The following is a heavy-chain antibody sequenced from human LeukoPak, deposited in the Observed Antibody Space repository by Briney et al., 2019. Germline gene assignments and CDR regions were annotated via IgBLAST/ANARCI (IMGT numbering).Heavy chain of an antibody. Sequence: SETLSLTCAVYGGSFSGYYWSGIRQPPGKGLEWIGEINHSGSTNYNPSLKSRVTISVDTSKNQFSLKLSSVTAADTAVYYCAVTRYDFWSGYKGWLDPWGQGTLVTVSS. D-gene: IGHD3-3*01. CDR1: GGSFSGYY. V-gene: IGHV4-34*01. J-gene: IGHJ5*02. CDR2: INHSGST. CDR3: AVTRYDFWSGYKGWLDP.